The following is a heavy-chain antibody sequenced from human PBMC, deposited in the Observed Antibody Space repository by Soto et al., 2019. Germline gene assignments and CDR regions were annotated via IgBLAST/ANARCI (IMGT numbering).Heavy chain of an antibody. J-gene: IGHJ6*02. CDR1: GYSFTSYW. V-gene: IGHV5-51*01. Sequence: GESLKISCKGSGYSFTSYWIGWVRQMPGKGLEWMGIIYPGDSDTRYSPSFQGQVTISADNSISTAYLQWSSLEASDTAIYYCAIHRRIAVNTSPMDFWGQGTTVTVSS. D-gene: IGHD6-19*01. CDR2: IYPGDSDT. CDR3: AIHRRIAVNTSPMDF.